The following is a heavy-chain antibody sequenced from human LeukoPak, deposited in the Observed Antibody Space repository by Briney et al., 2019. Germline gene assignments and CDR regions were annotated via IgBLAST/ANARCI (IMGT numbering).Heavy chain of an antibody. CDR3: ARDTSPGSSSSGSSLFDP. CDR1: GYTFTSYG. D-gene: IGHD6-6*01. Sequence: ASVKVSCKASGYTFTSYGISWVRQAPGQGLEWMGWISAYNGNTNYAQKLQGRVTMTTDTSTRTPYMEMRSLRSDDTAAYYCARDTSPGSSSSGSSLFDPWGQGSLVSVCS. CDR2: ISAYNGNT. J-gene: IGHJ5*02. V-gene: IGHV1-18*01.